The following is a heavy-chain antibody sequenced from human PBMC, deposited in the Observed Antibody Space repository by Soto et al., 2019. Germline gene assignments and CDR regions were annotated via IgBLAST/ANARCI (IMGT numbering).Heavy chain of an antibody. D-gene: IGHD1-26*01. Sequence: GGSLRISFAACGFIFRTYAMNWVRQAPGKGLEWVSVMVGDGSSSDYADSVRGRFTISRDNSKNTLYLQMNNLRAEDTAVYYCAKDLRPDGRYDLDYWGQGTLVTSPQ. CDR1: GFIFRTYA. CDR3: AKDLRPDGRYDLDY. J-gene: IGHJ4*02. CDR2: MVGDGSSS. V-gene: IGHV3-23*01.